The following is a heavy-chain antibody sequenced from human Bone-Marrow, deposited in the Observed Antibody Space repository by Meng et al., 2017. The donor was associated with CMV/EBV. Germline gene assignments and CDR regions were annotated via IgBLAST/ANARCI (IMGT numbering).Heavy chain of an antibody. CDR3: ARTYCSSTSCYYYYGMDV. Sequence: GSLRLSCIVSGGSISRHYWTWIRQPPGKGLEYIGYIYYSGSTNYNPSLKSRVTISVDTSKNQFSLKLSAVTAADTAVYYCARTYCSSTSCYYYYGMDVWGQGTTVTVSS. J-gene: IGHJ6*02. D-gene: IGHD2-2*01. CDR1: GGSISRHY. V-gene: IGHV4-59*11. CDR2: IYYSGST.